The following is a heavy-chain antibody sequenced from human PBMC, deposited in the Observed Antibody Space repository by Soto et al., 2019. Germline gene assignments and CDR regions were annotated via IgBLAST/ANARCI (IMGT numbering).Heavy chain of an antibody. D-gene: IGHD2-2*01. Sequence: QVQLQQWGAGLLKPSETLSLTCAVYGGSFSGYSWSWIRQPPGKGLEWIGEINHSGSTNHNPSLKSRVTLSVDTYKIKYCLKLGSVTVADTAVYYWARAIRPDCSSNSCSRYYFDYWGQGTLVTVSS. CDR3: ARAIRPDCSSNSCSRYYFDY. CDR1: GGSFSGYS. J-gene: IGHJ4*02. V-gene: IGHV4-34*01. CDR2: INHSGST.